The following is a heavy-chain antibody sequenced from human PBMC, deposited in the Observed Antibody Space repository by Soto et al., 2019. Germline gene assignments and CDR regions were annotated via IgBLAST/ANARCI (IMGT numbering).Heavy chain of an antibody. D-gene: IGHD2-2*01. Sequence: QVQLVQSGAEVKKPGSSVKVSCKASGGTFSSYTISWVRQAPGQGLEWMGRIIPILGIANYAQKFQGRVTITADKSTGTAYMELSSLRSEDTAVYYCAREDIVVVPAAMKAVYYYYMDVWGKGTTVTVSS. CDR1: GGTFSSYT. V-gene: IGHV1-69*08. CDR2: IIPILGIA. CDR3: AREDIVVVPAAMKAVYYYYMDV. J-gene: IGHJ6*03.